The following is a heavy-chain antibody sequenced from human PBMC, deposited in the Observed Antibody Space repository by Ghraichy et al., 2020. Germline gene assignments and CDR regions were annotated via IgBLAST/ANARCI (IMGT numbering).Heavy chain of an antibody. CDR2: IKTRSSGGTT. CDR1: GLIFSDAW. Sequence: GGPRLSCAASGLIFSDAWMSWVRQAPGRGLEWVGRIKTRSSGGTTDYAAPVKGRFTISRDDYEKTLYLQMNGLKTDDTGVYYCTTLSMTVTHGGDYWGRGTLVTVSS. CDR3: TTLSMTVTHGGDY. D-gene: IGHD4-17*01. J-gene: IGHJ4*02. V-gene: IGHV3-15*01.